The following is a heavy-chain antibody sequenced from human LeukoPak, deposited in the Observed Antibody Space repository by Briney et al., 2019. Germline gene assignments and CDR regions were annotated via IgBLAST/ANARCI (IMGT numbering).Heavy chain of an antibody. Sequence: SETLSLTCTVSGGSISSYYWSWIRQPPGKGLEWIGYIYYSGSTNYNPSLKSRVAISVDTSKNQFSLKLSSVTAADTAVYYCASEATYYYGSGSDAFDIWGQGTMVTVSS. V-gene: IGHV4-59*01. D-gene: IGHD3-10*01. CDR2: IYYSGST. CDR3: ASEATYYYGSGSDAFDI. CDR1: GGSISSYY. J-gene: IGHJ3*02.